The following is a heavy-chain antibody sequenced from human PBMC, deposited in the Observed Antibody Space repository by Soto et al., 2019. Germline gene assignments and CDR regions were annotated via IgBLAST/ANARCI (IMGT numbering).Heavy chain of an antibody. CDR2: ISGSGGST. D-gene: IGHD6-13*01. CDR1: GFTFSSYA. J-gene: IGHJ6*03. CDR3: AKGSDSSSWYYYYYMDV. Sequence: LRLSCAASGFTFSSYAMSWVRQAPGKGLEWVSAISGSGGSTYYADSAKGRFTISRDNSKNTLYLQMNRLRAEDTAVYYCAKGSDSSSWYYYYYMDVWGKGTTVTVSS. V-gene: IGHV3-23*01.